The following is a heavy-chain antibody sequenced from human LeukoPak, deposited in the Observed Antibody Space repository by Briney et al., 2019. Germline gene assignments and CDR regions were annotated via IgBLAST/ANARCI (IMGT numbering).Heavy chain of an antibody. V-gene: IGHV1-69*04. D-gene: IGHD1/OR15-1a*01. J-gene: IGHJ4*02. CDR2: IIPILGIQ. CDR1: GGTFSSYA. CDR3: ARDLSTNSYFDY. Sequence: ASVKVSCKASGGTFSSYAISWVRQAPGQGLEWMGRIIPILGIQNYAQKFQGRVTITADKSTSTAYMELSCLRSEDTAVYYCARDLSTNSYFDYWGQGTLVTVSS.